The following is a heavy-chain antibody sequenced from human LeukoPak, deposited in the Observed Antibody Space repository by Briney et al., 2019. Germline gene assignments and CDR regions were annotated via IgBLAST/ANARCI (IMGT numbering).Heavy chain of an antibody. CDR2: IQFDGSDI. CDR3: AKEIQLEPSDC. Sequence: GGSLRLSCAASGFTFSNFGVHWVRQAPGKGLEWVASIQFDGSDIFYADSVKGRFTVSRDNSKNTLYLQMNSLRAEDTAVYYCAKEIQLEPSDCWGQGTLVTVSS. CDR1: GFTFSNFG. V-gene: IGHV3-30*02. D-gene: IGHD1-1*01. J-gene: IGHJ4*02.